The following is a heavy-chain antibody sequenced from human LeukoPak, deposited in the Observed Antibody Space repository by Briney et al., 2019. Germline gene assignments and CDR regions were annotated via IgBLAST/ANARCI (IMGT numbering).Heavy chain of an antibody. CDR1: GYTFTSYD. D-gene: IGHD3-9*01. CDR3: ARRGTDVLRYFDWLLDY. Sequence: ASVKVSCKASGYTFTSYDINWVRQATGQGLEWMGWMNPNSGNTGYAQKFQGRVTMTRNTSISTAYMELSSLRSEDTAVYYCARRGTDVLRYFDWLLDYWGQGTLVTVSS. V-gene: IGHV1-8*01. J-gene: IGHJ4*02. CDR2: MNPNSGNT.